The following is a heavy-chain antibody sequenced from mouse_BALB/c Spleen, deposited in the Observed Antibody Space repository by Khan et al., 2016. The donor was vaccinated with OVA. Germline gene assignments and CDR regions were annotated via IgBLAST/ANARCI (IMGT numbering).Heavy chain of an antibody. V-gene: IGHV3-2*02. Sequence: EVKLEESGPGLVKPSQSLSLTCTVTGYSIASDYAWNWIRQFPGNKLEWMGFISYSGNTNYNPSLKGRISITRDTSKNQFFLQLNSVTSEDTATYYCARVYGGDFDYWGQGTTLTVAA. D-gene: IGHD1-1*01. J-gene: IGHJ2*01. CDR1: GYSIASDYA. CDR2: ISYSGNT. CDR3: ARVYGGDFDY.